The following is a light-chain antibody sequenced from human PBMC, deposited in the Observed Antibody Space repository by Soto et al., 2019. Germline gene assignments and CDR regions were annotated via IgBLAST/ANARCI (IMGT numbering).Light chain of an antibody. CDR1: SSDVGGYNY. Sequence: QSALTQPRSVSGSPGQSLTISCTGTSSDVGGYNYVSWYQQHPGKAPKLMIYDVSNRPSGVSNRFSGSKSGNTASLTISGLQAEDEADYYCSSYTSSSTLCVFGTGTKVTVL. CDR2: DVS. V-gene: IGLV2-14*01. J-gene: IGLJ1*01. CDR3: SSYTSSSTLCV.